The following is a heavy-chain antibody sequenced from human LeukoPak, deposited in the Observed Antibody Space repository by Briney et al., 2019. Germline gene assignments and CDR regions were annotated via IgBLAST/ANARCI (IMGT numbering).Heavy chain of an antibody. Sequence: GSLRLSCAASGFTFSSYAMSWVRQPPGKGLEWIGEINHSGSTNYNPSLKSRVTISVDTSKNQFSLKLSSVTAADTAVYYCARLRYCTNGVCPWGQGTLVTVSS. CDR1: GFTFSSYA. CDR3: ARLRYCTNGVCP. J-gene: IGHJ5*02. CDR2: INHSGST. V-gene: IGHV4-34*01. D-gene: IGHD2-8*01.